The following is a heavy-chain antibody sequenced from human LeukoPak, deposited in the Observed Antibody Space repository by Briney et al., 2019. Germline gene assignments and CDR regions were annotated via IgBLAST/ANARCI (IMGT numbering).Heavy chain of an antibody. CDR2: ISGRSSTI. D-gene: IGHD1-26*01. CDR1: AFTFSDYS. CDR3: ARDRIKSGSYYFDY. J-gene: IGHJ4*02. Sequence: GGSLRLSCAASAFTFSDYSMNWVRQTPGKGLEWVSYISGRSSTIYYADSVKGRFTISRDNAKNSMYLQMNSLSAEDTAVYYCARDRIKSGSYYFDYWGQGTLVTVSS. V-gene: IGHV3-48*01.